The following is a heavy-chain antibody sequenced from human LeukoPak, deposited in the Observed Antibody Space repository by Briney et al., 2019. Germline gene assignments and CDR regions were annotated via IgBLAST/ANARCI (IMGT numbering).Heavy chain of an antibody. CDR2: ISGSGGST. V-gene: IGHV3-23*01. CDR1: GFTLSSYA. J-gene: IGHJ4*02. D-gene: IGHD3-22*01. CDR3: AKNSLGRQKVDDYYDSSGHPDY. Sequence: GGSLRLSCAASGFTLSSYAMSWVRQVPGKGLEWVSGISGSGGSTYYADSVMGRFTTSRDNSKNTLYLQMNSLRAEDTAVYYCAKNSLGRQKVDDYYDSSGHPDYWGQGTLVTVSS.